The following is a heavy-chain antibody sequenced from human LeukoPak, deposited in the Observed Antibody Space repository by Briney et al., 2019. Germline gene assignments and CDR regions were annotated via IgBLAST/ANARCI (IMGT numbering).Heavy chain of an antibody. CDR3: ARDRESRITIFGVVTWYGMDV. CDR1: GFTFSSYS. Sequence: PGGSLRLSCAASGFTFSSYSMNWVRQAPGKGLEWVSSISSSSSYIYYADSGKGRFTISRDNAKNSLYLQMNSLRAEDTAVYYCARDRESRITIFGVVTWYGMDVWGQGTTVTVSS. D-gene: IGHD3-3*01. V-gene: IGHV3-21*01. J-gene: IGHJ6*02. CDR2: ISSSSSYI.